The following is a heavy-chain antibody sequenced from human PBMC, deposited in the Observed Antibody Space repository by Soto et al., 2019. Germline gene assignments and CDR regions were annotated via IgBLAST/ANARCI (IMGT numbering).Heavy chain of an antibody. CDR2: VSANGDIT. Sequence: EVKVLESGGDLVQPGGSLRLSCVASGFTFSEYAMTWVRQAPGKGLDWVSSVSANGDITYYADSVKGRFTISRDNCNNTLLLQMNSLRAEETALYYCARGDRGGSGSPASYYFSGLDVWGQGTTVIVSS. CDR3: ARGDRGGSGSPASYYFSGLDV. J-gene: IGHJ6*02. D-gene: IGHD3-10*01. CDR1: GFTFSEYA. V-gene: IGHV3-23*01.